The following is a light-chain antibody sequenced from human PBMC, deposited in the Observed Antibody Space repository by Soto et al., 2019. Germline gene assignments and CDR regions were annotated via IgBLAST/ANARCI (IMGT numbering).Light chain of an antibody. Sequence: NFMLTQPHSVSESPGKTVTISCTRSSGSIASNYVQWYQQRPGSSPTTVIYEDNQRPSGVPDRFSGSIDSSSNSAYLTISGLNTEDEADYYCQSFDSSDQVFGGGTKLTVL. V-gene: IGLV6-57*01. CDR2: EDN. J-gene: IGLJ3*02. CDR3: QSFDSSDQV. CDR1: SGSIASNY.